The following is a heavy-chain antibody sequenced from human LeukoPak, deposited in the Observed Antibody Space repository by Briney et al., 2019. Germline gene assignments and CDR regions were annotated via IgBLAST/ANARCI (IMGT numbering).Heavy chain of an antibody. CDR2: INWNGGGT. V-gene: IGHV3-20*01. Sequence: SGGSLRLSCAASGFTFDDYGMSWVRQAPGKGLEWVSGINWNGGGTGYADSVKGRFTISRDNAKNSLYLQMNSLRAEDTALYHCARDSGGNYGFYVFDMWGQGTMVTVSS. J-gene: IGHJ3*02. D-gene: IGHD2-15*01. CDR3: ARDSGGNYGFYVFDM. CDR1: GFTFDDYG.